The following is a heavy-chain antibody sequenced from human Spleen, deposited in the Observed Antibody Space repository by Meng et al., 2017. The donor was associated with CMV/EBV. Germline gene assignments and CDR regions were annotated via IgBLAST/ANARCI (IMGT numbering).Heavy chain of an antibody. D-gene: IGHD2-21*01. CDR2: ISGSGGST. Sequence: GESLKISCAASGFTFSSYAMSWVRQAPGKGLEWVSAISGSGGSTYYADSVKGRFTISRDNSKNTLYLQMNSLRAEDTAVYYCARTYCGDDCYSRAFDIWGQGTMVTVSS. J-gene: IGHJ3*02. V-gene: IGHV3-23*01. CDR1: GFTFSSYA. CDR3: ARTYCGDDCYSRAFDI.